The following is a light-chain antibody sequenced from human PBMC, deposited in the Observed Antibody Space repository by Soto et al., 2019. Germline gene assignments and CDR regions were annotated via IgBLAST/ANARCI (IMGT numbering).Light chain of an antibody. CDR2: DVS. CDR1: SSDVGGYNY. V-gene: IGLV2-11*01. Sequence: QSVLTKPRAVSGSPGQSVTISCTGTSSDVGGYNYVSWYQQHPGKAPKLMIYDVSKRPSGVPDRFSGSKSGNTASLTISGLQAEDEADYYCCSYAGSSSVVFGGGTKLTV. CDR3: CSYAGSSSVV. J-gene: IGLJ2*01.